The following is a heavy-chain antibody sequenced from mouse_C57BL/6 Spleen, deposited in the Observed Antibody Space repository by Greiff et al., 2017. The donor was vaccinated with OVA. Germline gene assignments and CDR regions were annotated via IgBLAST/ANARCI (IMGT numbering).Heavy chain of an antibody. D-gene: IGHD1-1*01. V-gene: IGHV1-26*01. CDR3: VRDYGSSYYAMDY. CDR2: INPNNGGT. Sequence: VQLQQSGPELVKPGASVKISCKASGYTFTDYYMNWVKQSHGKSLEWIGDINPNNGGTSYNQKFKGKATLTVDKSSSTAYMELRSLTSEDSAVYYCVRDYGSSYYAMDYWGQGTSVTVSS. CDR1: GYTFTDYY. J-gene: IGHJ4*01.